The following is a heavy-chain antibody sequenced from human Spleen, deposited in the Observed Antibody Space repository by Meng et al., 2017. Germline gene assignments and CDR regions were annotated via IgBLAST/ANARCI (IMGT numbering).Heavy chain of an antibody. CDR2: TYYRSKWYN. CDR3: ARQESRYLLAFDI. D-gene: IGHD2-15*01. V-gene: IGHV6-1*01. J-gene: IGHJ3*02. CDR1: GDSVSSISSA. Sequence: QVQLQQSGPGLVKPSQTLSLTCDISGDSVSSISSAWNWIRQSPSRGLEWLGRTYYRSKWYNEYAVSVRSRITVNPDTSMNQFSLQLNSVTPEDTAVYYCARQESRYLLAFDIWGQGTMVTV.